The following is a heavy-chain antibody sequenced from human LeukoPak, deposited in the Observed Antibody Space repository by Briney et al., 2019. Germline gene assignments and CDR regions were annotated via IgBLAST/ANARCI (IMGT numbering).Heavy chain of an antibody. D-gene: IGHD3-16*02. CDR2: INMYNGNT. CDR3: ARVVGNYVWGSYRPEGCFDT. J-gene: IGHJ4*02. Sequence: ASVKVSFKASGYTFTSYAIRWVRQAPGQGPEWMGWINMYNGNTNYAQKLQGRVTMTTDTSTSTAYMELRSLRSDDTAVYYCARVVGNYVWGSYRPEGCFDTWGQGTLVTVSS. V-gene: IGHV1-18*01. CDR1: GYTFTSYA.